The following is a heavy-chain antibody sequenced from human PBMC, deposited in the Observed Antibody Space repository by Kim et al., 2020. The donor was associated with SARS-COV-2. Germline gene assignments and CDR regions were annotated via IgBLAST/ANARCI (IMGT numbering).Heavy chain of an antibody. V-gene: IGHV3-33*01. CDR3: ARNYGWATMIGVV. CDR1: GFTFSRLA. Sequence: GGSLRLSCTASGFTFSRLAMHWVRQAPGKGLEWVAVIRSDDSKRYYAESVKDRFTISRDNSKNTLYLQMNSLRAEDTAIYFCARNYGWATMIGVVWGLG. J-gene: IGHJ3*01. CDR2: IRSDDSKR. D-gene: IGHD3-10*01.